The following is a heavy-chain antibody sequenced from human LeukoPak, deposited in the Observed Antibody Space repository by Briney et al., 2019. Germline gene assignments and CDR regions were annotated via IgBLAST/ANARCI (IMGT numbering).Heavy chain of an antibody. V-gene: IGHV1-18*01. CDR1: GYTFTSYG. CDR3: ARDDFVVEPAAIPPYYYYGMDV. D-gene: IGHD2-2*02. CDR2: ISAYNGNT. J-gene: IGHJ6*02. Sequence: ASVKVSCKASGYTFTSYGISWVRQAPGQGLEWMGWISAYNGNTNYAQKLQGRVTMTTDTSTSTAYMELRSLRSDDTAVYYCARDDFVVEPAAIPPYYYYGMDVWGQGTTVTVSS.